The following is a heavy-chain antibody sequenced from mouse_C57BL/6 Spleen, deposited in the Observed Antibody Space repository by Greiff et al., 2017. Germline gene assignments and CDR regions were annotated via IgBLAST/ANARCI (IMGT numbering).Heavy chain of an antibody. D-gene: IGHD2-4*01. CDR3: ARFYDYDGAAWCAY. Sequence: EVKLVVSRGCLVQPGGSLSPSCALSAFTFPDHYMSWVRKPPGKSLEWLVFIINKTIGYTNENCSSVKGRFTISSDNYQSILYCQVNALRAEDGATYYCARFYDYDGAAWCAYWGQGTLVTVSA. J-gene: IGHJ3*01. CDR2: IINKTIGYTN. CDR1: AFTFPDHY. V-gene: IGHV7-3*01.